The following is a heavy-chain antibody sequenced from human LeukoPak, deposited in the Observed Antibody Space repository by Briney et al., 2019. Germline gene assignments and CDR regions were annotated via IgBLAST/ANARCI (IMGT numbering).Heavy chain of an antibody. CDR1: GFTFSSYE. J-gene: IGHJ5*02. D-gene: IGHD3-22*01. V-gene: IGHV3-48*03. CDR2: ISSSGSTI. CDR3: ARDSSGYFHWFDP. Sequence: PGGSLRLSCAASGFTFSSYEMNWVRQAPGKGLEWVSYISSSGSTIYYADPVKGRFTISRDNAKNSLYLQMNSLRAEDTAVYYCARDSSGYFHWFDPWGQGTLVTVSS.